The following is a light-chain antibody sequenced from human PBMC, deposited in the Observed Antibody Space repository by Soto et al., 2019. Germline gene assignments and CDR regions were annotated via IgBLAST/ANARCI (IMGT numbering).Light chain of an antibody. V-gene: IGKV3-20*01. CDR2: GAS. CDR1: QSVSSTN. CDR3: QPSANSPLT. J-gene: IGKJ4*01. Sequence: EIVLTQSPDTLSLSPGERATLSCRASQSVSSTNLAWYQHKPGQAPRLLIYGASRRATGIPDRFSGSGSGTGFTLTNSRVEPEDFAVYSCQPSANSPLTFGGGTKVEI.